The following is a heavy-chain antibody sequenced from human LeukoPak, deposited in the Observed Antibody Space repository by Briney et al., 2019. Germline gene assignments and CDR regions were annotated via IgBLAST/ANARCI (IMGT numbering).Heavy chain of an antibody. CDR3: ARNIAAHYYYYMDV. J-gene: IGHJ6*03. Sequence: PGGSLGLSCAASGFTFSSYWMHWVRQAPGKGLVWVSRINSDGSSTSYADSVKGRFTISRDNAKNTLYLQMNSLRAEDTAVYYCARNIAAHYYYYMDVWGKGTTVTVSS. D-gene: IGHD6-13*01. CDR1: GFTFSSYW. CDR2: INSDGSST. V-gene: IGHV3-74*01.